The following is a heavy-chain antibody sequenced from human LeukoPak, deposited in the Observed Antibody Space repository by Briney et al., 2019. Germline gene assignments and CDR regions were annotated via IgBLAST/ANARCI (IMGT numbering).Heavy chain of an antibody. CDR1: GYTFTSYG. J-gene: IGHJ4*02. CDR2: ISAYNGNT. V-gene: IGHV1-18*01. D-gene: IGHD5-24*01. CDR3: ATVRRDGYNENFDY. Sequence: ASVKVSCKASGYTFTSYGISWVRQAPGQGLEWMGWISAYNGNTNYAQKLQGRVTVTEDTSTDTAYMELSSLRSEDTAVYYCATVRRDGYNENFDYWGQGTLVTVSS.